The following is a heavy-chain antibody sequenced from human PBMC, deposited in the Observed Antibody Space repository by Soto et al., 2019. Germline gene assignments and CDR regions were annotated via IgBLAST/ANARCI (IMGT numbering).Heavy chain of an antibody. V-gene: IGHV4-30-4*01. J-gene: IGHJ6*02. CDR1: GASISSDDFY. CDR3: ARGLGYGFYYYYYGMDV. CDR2: VYYSGST. D-gene: IGHD3-16*01. Sequence: QVQLQESGPGLVKPSQTLSLTCTVSGASISSDDFYWSWIRQPPGKGLEWLGYVYYSGSTHYNPSLKSRVTISVDTSKNQFSLKLSSVTAADTAVYYCARGLGYGFYYYYYGMDVWGQGTTVTVSS.